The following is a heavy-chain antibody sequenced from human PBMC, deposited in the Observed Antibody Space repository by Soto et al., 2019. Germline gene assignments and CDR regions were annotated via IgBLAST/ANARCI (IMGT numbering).Heavy chain of an antibody. CDR1: GLTVSGNY. CDR2: IYTGGST. D-gene: IGHD3-10*01. Sequence: EVQLVETGGGLIQPGGSLRLSCAVSGLTVSGNYMSWVRQAPGKGLEWVSIIYTGGSTFYADTVKGRFTISRDNSKNTLYLQMDSLRAEDTALYFCARATPPEWEFYYWGQGTLVTVSS. V-gene: IGHV3-53*02. J-gene: IGHJ4*02. CDR3: ARATPPEWEFYY.